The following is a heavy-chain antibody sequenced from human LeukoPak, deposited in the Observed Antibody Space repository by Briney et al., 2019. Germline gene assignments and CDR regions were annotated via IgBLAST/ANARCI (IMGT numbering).Heavy chain of an antibody. CDR1: DGSINSYY. D-gene: IGHD1-26*01. J-gene: IGHJ5*02. Sequence: SDTLSLTCSVSDGSINSYYWSWIRQPPGPGLESIGYIHSSGATHYNPSLKSRVTTSLDTSKNQFSLKLSSVTAADTAVYYCASLGSYSDHWGQGTLVTVCS. CDR3: ASLGSYSDH. V-gene: IGHV4-4*09. CDR2: IHSSGAT.